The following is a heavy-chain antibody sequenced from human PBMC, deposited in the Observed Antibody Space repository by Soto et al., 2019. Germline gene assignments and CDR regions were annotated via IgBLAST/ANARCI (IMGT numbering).Heavy chain of an antibody. Sequence: GASVKVSCKASGYTFTSYGISWVRQAPGQGLEWMGWISAYNGNTKYSQKFQGRVTITRDTSASTAYMELSSLRSEDTAVYYCARDRDRAGLYITYYFDYWGQGTLVTVSS. CDR2: ISAYNGNT. J-gene: IGHJ4*02. D-gene: IGHD1-20*01. V-gene: IGHV1-18*01. CDR1: GYTFTSYG. CDR3: ARDRDRAGLYITYYFDY.